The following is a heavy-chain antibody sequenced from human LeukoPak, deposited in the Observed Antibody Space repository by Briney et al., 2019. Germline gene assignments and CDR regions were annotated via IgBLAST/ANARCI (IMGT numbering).Heavy chain of an antibody. CDR1: GFTFSSYA. V-gene: IGHV3-23*01. Sequence: GGSLRLSCAASGFTFSSYAMSWVRQAPGKGLEWVSAISGSGGSTYYADSVKGRFTISRDNAKNSLYLQMNSLRAEDTAVYYCARDLGIRFGADDAFDIWGQGTMVTVSS. CDR2: ISGSGGST. D-gene: IGHD3-10*01. CDR3: ARDLGIRFGADDAFDI. J-gene: IGHJ3*02.